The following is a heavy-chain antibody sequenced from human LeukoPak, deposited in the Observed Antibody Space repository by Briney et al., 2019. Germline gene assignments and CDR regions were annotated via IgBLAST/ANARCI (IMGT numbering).Heavy chain of an antibody. J-gene: IGHJ4*02. CDR2: ISLSGTDT. Sequence: GGSRGSSLPAPGFTFNAIAWAWVGQPQARGLGWAPAISLSGTDTYYADSVKGRFTISRDNSKNTLYLQMSSLRAEDSAVYCCAKRGGYETMAAFDYWGQGTLVTVSS. D-gene: IGHD3-10*01. CDR3: AKRGGYETMAAFDY. CDR1: GFTFNAIA. V-gene: IGHV3-23*01.